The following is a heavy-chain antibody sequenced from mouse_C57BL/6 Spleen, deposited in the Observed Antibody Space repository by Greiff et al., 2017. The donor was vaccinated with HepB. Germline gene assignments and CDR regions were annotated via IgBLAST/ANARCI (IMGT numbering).Heavy chain of an antibody. Sequence: VQLQQSGAELARPGASVKLSCKASGYTFTSYGISWVKQRTGQGLEWIGEIYPRSGNTYYNEKFKGKATLTADKSSSTAYMELRSLTSEDSAVYFCARRRANWDLYYAMDYWGQGTSVTVSS. V-gene: IGHV1-81*01. CDR2: IYPRSGNT. CDR3: ARRRANWDLYYAMDY. D-gene: IGHD4-1*01. CDR1: GYTFTSYG. J-gene: IGHJ4*01.